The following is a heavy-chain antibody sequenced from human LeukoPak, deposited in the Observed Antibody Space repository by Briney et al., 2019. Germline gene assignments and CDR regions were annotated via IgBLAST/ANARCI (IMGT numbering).Heavy chain of an antibody. Sequence: SETLSLTCTVSGGSISSYYWSWMRQPPGKGLEWIGYIYYSGSTNYNPSLKSRVTISVDTSKNQFSLKLSSVTAADTAVYYCARLGVVTPYYYYYYMDVWGKGTTVTVSS. V-gene: IGHV4-59*08. CDR2: IYYSGST. J-gene: IGHJ6*03. CDR1: GGSISSYY. CDR3: ARLGVVTPYYYYYYMDV. D-gene: IGHD4-23*01.